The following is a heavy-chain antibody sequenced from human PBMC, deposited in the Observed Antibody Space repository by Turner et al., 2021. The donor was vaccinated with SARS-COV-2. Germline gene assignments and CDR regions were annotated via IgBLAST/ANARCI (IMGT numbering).Heavy chain of an antibody. CDR1: GFTFSSYW. J-gene: IGHJ6*02. Sequence: EVQLVESGGGLVQPGGSLRLSCAASGFTFSSYWMHLVRQAPGRGLVWVSRINSEGGSTSYADSVKGRFTISRDNAKNTLYLQMNSLRAEDTAVYYCARDHIGVYYAMDVWGQGTTVTVSS. V-gene: IGHV3-74*01. CDR2: INSEGGST. D-gene: IGHD3-10*01. CDR3: ARDHIGVYYAMDV.